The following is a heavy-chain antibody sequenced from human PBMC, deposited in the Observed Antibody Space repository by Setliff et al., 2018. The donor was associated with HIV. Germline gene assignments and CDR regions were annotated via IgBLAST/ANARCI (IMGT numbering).Heavy chain of an antibody. CDR2: IYTSGTT. CDR1: GGSISTYY. J-gene: IGHJ4*02. V-gene: IGHV4-4*09. CDR3: ARDAAGTADY. Sequence: SETLSLTCTVSGGSISTYYWSWIRQPPGKGLEWIGYIYTSGTTNYNPSLKSRVTISVDTSKKQVSLKLSSVTAADTAVYYCARDAAGTADYWGQGTLVTVSS. D-gene: IGHD6-13*01.